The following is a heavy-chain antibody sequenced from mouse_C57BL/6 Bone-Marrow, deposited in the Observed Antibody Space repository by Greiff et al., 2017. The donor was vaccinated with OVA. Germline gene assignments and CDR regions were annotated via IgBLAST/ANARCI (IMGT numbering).Heavy chain of an antibody. J-gene: IGHJ3*01. V-gene: IGHV5-6*01. CDR2: ISSGGSYT. CDR3: ARPAVVPFAY. Sequence: EVQLVASWGDLVKPGGSLKLSCAASGFTFSSYGMSWVRQTPDKRLEWVATISSGGSYTYYPDSVKGRFTISRDNAKNTLYLQMSSRKSEDTAMYYCARPAVVPFAYWGQGTLVTVSA. CDR1: GFTFSSYG. D-gene: IGHD1-1*01.